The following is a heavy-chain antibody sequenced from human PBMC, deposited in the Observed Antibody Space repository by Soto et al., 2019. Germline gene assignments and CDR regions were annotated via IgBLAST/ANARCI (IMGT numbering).Heavy chain of an antibody. Sequence: GGSLRLSCAASGFTFSRYVMRWVRQAPGKGLEWVSAISGSGGSTYYADSVKGRFTISRDNSKNTLYLQMNSLRAEDTAVYYCAKDFEYDILTGFFDYWGQGTLVTVPQ. D-gene: IGHD3-9*01. V-gene: IGHV3-23*01. J-gene: IGHJ4*02. CDR1: GFTFSRYV. CDR3: AKDFEYDILTGFFDY. CDR2: ISGSGGST.